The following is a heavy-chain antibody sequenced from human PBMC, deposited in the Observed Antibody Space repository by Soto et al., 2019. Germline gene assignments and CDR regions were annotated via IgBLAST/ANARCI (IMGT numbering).Heavy chain of an antibody. CDR2: ISYDGSNK. CDR3: AREERDSRTDY. CDR1: GFTFSSYA. D-gene: IGHD6-13*01. J-gene: IGHJ4*02. V-gene: IGHV3-30-3*01. Sequence: GGSLRLSCVASGFTFSSYAMHWVRQAPGKGLEWVAVISYDGSNKYYADSVKGRFTISRDNSKNTLYLQMNSLRAEDTAVYYCAREERDSRTDYWGQGTLVTVSS.